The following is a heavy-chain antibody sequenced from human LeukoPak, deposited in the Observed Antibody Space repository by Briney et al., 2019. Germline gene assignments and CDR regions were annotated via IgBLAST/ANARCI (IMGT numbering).Heavy chain of an antibody. CDR2: ISSGGNT. V-gene: IGHV4-4*08. CDR3: ARDGSGWYIGGYWFDY. CDR1: GGSIRSYY. J-gene: IGHJ4*02. Sequence: SETLSLTCTVSGGSIRSYYWSWIRQPPGKGLEWIGYISSGGNTNYNPSLKSRVTISVDTSKSQFSLYLSSVTAADTAVYYCARDGSGWYIGGYWFDYWGQGTLVTVSS. D-gene: IGHD6-19*01.